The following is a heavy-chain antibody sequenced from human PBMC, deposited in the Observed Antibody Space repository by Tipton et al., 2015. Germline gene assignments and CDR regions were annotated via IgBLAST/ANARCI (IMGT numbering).Heavy chain of an antibody. Sequence: LRLSCTVSSDSINKYYWSWIRQPPGKELQWIGYIQYSGGTNYNPSLESRVSMSVDTSKTQFSLEMRSVTATDTAVYYCARFMGYSYGPDNWFDPWGQGTLVTVSS. CDR3: ARFMGYSYGPDNWFDP. CDR2: IQYSGGT. J-gene: IGHJ5*02. D-gene: IGHD5-18*01. CDR1: SDSINKYY. V-gene: IGHV4-59*01.